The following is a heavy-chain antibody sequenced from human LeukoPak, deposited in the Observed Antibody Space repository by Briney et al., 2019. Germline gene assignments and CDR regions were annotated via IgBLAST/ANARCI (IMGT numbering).Heavy chain of an antibody. Sequence: ASVQVSCKSSGYTFTGYYIHWVRQAPGQGLEWTGWISGNSGGTNYAQKFQGRVTMTRDTSISTAYMELSRLRSDDTAVYYCARDWGDDSSAYFDYWGQGTLVTVSS. CDR2: ISGNSGGT. CDR3: ARDWGDDSSAYFDY. CDR1: GYTFTGYY. D-gene: IGHD3-22*01. V-gene: IGHV1-2*02. J-gene: IGHJ4*02.